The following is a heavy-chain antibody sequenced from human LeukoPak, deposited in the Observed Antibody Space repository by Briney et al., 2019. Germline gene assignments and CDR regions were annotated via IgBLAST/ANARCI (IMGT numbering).Heavy chain of an antibody. CDR2: IYYSGST. CDR1: GGSISSYY. V-gene: IGHV4-59*12. CDR3: ARGERMNYDYVWGSYRYRYFDY. D-gene: IGHD3-16*02. Sequence: MASETLSLTCTVSGGSISSYYWSWIRQPPGKGLEWIGYIYYSGSTNYNPSLKSRVTISVDTSKNQFSLKLSSVTAADTAVYYCARGERMNYDYVWGSYRYRYFDYWGQGTLVTVSS. J-gene: IGHJ4*02.